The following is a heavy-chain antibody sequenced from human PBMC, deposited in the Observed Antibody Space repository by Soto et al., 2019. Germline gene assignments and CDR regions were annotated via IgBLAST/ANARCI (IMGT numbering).Heavy chain of an antibody. J-gene: IGHJ6*03. CDR2: TYYRSKWYN. CDR1: GDSVSSNSAA. CDR3: ARGRVVGLVDRLYYYYYMDV. Sequence: KQSQTLSLTCAISGDSVSSNSAAWNWIRQSPSRGLEWLGRTYYRSKWYNDYAVSVKSRITINPDTSKNQFSLQLNSVTPEDTAVYYCARGRVVGLVDRLYYYYYMDVWGKGTTVTVSS. V-gene: IGHV6-1*01. D-gene: IGHD6-6*01.